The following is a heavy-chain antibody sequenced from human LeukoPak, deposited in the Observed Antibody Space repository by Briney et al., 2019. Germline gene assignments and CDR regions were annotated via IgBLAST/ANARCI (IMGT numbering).Heavy chain of an antibody. Sequence: SETLSLTCTVSGGSISTSSYCWGWIRQPPGKGLEWIGEINHSGSTNYNPSLKSRVTISVDTSKNQFSLKLSSVTAADTAVYYCARGRKYQNWRLVNWFDPWGQGTLVTVSS. CDR2: INHSGST. CDR3: ARGRKYQNWRLVNWFDP. J-gene: IGHJ5*02. V-gene: IGHV4-39*07. D-gene: IGHD2-2*01. CDR1: GGSISTSSYC.